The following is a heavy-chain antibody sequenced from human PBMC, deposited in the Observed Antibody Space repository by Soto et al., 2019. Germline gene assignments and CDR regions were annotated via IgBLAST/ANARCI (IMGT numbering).Heavy chain of an antibody. V-gene: IGHV1-2*02. D-gene: IGHD3-10*01. J-gene: IGHJ6*02. CDR3: TRGEDHYGRPLMDV. Sequence: ASVKVSCKASGYTFIDYFIHWLRQAPGQGLEWMGWINPNSGETKFAQTFQGRVTMTRDTSTSTAYLEMSSLKTEDTAVYYCTRGEDHYGRPLMDVWGQGTTVTVSS. CDR2: INPNSGET. CDR1: GYTFIDYF.